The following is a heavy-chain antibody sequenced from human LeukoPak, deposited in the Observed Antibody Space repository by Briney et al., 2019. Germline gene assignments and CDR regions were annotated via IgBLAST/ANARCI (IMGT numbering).Heavy chain of an antibody. J-gene: IGHJ4*02. D-gene: IGHD4-17*01. CDR1: GFSFTSYW. V-gene: IGHV3-74*01. CDR2: VDHDGRGT. CDR3: ATDLG. Sequence: GGSPRLSCAASGFSFTSYWMHWVRQPPGKGLVWVSRVDHDGRGTAYADSVTGRFTISRDNAKNTVYLQMNSLRAEDTAVYYCATDLGWGQGTLVTVSS.